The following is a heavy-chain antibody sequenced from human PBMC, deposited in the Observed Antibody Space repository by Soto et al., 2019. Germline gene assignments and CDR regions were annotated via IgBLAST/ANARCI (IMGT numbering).Heavy chain of an antibody. Sequence: EVQLLESGGGLVQPGGSLRLSCAASGFTFSSYAMSWVRQAPGKGLEWVSAISGSGGSTYYADSVKGRFTISRDNSKNTLYLQMNSLRAADTAVYYCAEEPVVVAASRYFAYLVQGTLVTVSS. D-gene: IGHD2-15*01. J-gene: IGHJ4*02. V-gene: IGHV3-23*01. CDR3: AEEPVVVAASRYFAY. CDR1: GFTFSSYA. CDR2: ISGSGGST.